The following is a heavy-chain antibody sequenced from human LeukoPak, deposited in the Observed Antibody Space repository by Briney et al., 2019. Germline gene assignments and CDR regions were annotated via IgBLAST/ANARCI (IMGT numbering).Heavy chain of an antibody. V-gene: IGHV4-39*07. CDR3: ARLIVGGTIWFDP. J-gene: IGHJ5*02. CDR1: GGSISSNSLY. CDR2: IYYSGST. D-gene: IGHD1-26*01. Sequence: SETLSLTCSVSGGSISSNSLYWGWIRQPPGKVLEWIGSIYYSGSTYYNPSLKSRVTISVDTSKNQFSLRPSSVIAADTAVYYCARLIVGGTIWFDPWGQGTLVTVSS.